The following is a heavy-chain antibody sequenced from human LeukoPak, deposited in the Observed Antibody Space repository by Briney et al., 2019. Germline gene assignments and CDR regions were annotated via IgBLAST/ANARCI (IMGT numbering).Heavy chain of an antibody. J-gene: IGHJ5*02. V-gene: IGHV4-39*01. CDR3: ARRSDSLGFDP. CDR1: GGSVSSNRYY. D-gene: IGHD3-9*01. Sequence: SETLSLTCTVSGGSVSSNRYYWGWIRQPPGKGLEWIGSIYYSGSTYYNPSLKSRVTISVDTSKNQFSLKLSSVTAAGTAVYYCARRSDSLGFDPWGQGTLVTVSS. CDR2: IYYSGST.